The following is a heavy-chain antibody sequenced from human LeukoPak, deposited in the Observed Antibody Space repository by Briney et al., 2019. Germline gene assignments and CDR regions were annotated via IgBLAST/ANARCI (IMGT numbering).Heavy chain of an antibody. CDR3: AKDRAGAADY. D-gene: IGHD6-19*01. CDR2: ISDGGSRS. J-gene: IGHJ4*02. CDR1: GFVFSMYG. Sequence: GGSLRLSCEASGFVFSMYGMHWVRQAPGKGLEWVAVISDGGSRSYFANSVKGRFTMSKDNSKNTVYLQMNSLRPDDTAVYFCAKDRAGAADYWGQGTRVIVSS. V-gene: IGHV3-30*18.